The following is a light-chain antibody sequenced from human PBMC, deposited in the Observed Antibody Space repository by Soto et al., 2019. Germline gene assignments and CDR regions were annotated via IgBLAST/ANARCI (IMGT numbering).Light chain of an antibody. CDR1: ISDVGTYNY. J-gene: IGLJ2*01. CDR3: SSYTSGGTLV. CDR2: AVT. V-gene: IGLV2-14*01. Sequence: QSALTQPASVSGSPGQSITLSFTGTISDVGTYNYVSWYQQHPGKAPKLLIYAVTNRPSGVSVRFSGSKSGSTASLTISGLQAEEERDYDCSSYTSGGTLVFGGGTKLTVL.